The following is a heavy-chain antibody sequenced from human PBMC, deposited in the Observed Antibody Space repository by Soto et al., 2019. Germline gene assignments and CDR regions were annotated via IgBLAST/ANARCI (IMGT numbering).Heavy chain of an antibody. J-gene: IGHJ5*02. CDR1: GVTFSSYA. CDR3: ASKPQYYYDSSRSTWSDP. V-gene: IGHV1-69*13. Sequence: SVKVSCKASGVTFSSYAISWVRQAPGQGLEWMGGIIPIFGTANYAQKFQGRVTITADQSTSTAYMELSSLRSEDTAVYYCASKPQYYYDSSRSTWSDPCRQGTMVX. CDR2: IIPIFGTA. D-gene: IGHD3-22*01.